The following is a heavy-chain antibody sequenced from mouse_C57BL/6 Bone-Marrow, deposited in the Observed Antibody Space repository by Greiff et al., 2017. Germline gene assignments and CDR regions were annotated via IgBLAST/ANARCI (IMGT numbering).Heavy chain of an antibody. CDR1: GYTFTSYW. J-gene: IGHJ4*01. Sequence: VQLQQPGAELVKPGASVKMSCKASGYTFTSYWITWMKQRPGQGLEWIGDIYPGSGSTNYNEKFKSKATLTVDTSSSTAYMQLRSLTSEDSAVYYCARYYYYGSSYAMDYWGQGTSVTVSS. V-gene: IGHV1-55*01. D-gene: IGHD1-1*01. CDR2: IYPGSGST. CDR3: ARYYYYGSSYAMDY.